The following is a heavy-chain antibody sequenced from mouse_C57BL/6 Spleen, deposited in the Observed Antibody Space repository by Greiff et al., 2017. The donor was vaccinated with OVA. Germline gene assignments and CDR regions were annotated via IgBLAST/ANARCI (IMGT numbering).Heavy chain of an antibody. CDR3: ARGLGRWYFDV. CDR1: GYTFTSYW. Sequence: VQLQQSGAELAKPGASVKLSCKASGYTFTSYWLHWVKQRPGQGLEWIGYINPSSGYTKYNQKFKDKATLTADKSSSTAYMQRSSLTYEDSAVYYCARGLGRWYFDVWGTGTTVTVSS. J-gene: IGHJ1*03. V-gene: IGHV1-7*01. D-gene: IGHD4-1*01. CDR2: INPSSGYT.